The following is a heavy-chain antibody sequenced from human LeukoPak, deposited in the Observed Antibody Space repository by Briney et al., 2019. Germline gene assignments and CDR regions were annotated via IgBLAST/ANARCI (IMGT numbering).Heavy chain of an antibody. V-gene: IGHV3-23*01. D-gene: IGHD6-6*01. CDR2: ISGSGGST. Sequence: PGGSLRLSCAASGFTFSTYAMSWVRQAPGKGLEWVSAISGSGGSTYYADSVKGRFTISRDNSKNTLYLQMNSLRAEDTAVYYCAKDRGIAARPYYFDYWGQGTLVTVSS. CDR1: GFTFSTYA. J-gene: IGHJ4*02. CDR3: AKDRGIAARPYYFDY.